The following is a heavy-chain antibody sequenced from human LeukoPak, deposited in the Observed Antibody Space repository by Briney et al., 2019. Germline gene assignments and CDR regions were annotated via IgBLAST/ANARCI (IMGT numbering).Heavy chain of an antibody. CDR2: INTESDGGTA. Sequence: GGSLRLSCLVSGFTFKNAWMSWVRQAPGKGLEWVGRINTESDGGTADFAAPVKGRFTISRDDSKSTLYLQMNSLKAEDTAVYYCASGGSIFDYWAQGTLVTVSS. V-gene: IGHV3-15*01. CDR3: ASGGSIFDY. D-gene: IGHD3-10*01. J-gene: IGHJ4*02. CDR1: GFTFKNAW.